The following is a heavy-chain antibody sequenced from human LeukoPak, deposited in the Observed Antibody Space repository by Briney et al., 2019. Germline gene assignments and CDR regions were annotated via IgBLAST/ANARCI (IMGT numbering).Heavy chain of an antibody. CDR3: ASETLAVAGNFYYYYYYMDV. CDR2: IYYSGST. V-gene: IGHV4-59*01. CDR1: GGSISSYY. Sequence: SETLSLTCTVSGGSISSYYWSWIRQPPGKGLEWIGYIYYSGSTNYKPSLKSRVTISVDTSKNQFSLKLSSVTAADTAVYYCASETLAVAGNFYYYYYYMDVWGKGTTVTVSS. J-gene: IGHJ6*03. D-gene: IGHD6-19*01.